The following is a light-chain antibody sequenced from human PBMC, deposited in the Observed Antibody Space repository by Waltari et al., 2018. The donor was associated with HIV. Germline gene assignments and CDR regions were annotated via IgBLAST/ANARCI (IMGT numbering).Light chain of an antibody. J-gene: IGKJ4*01. CDR3: MHGTHWPPRLT. CDR2: EVS. CDR1: RSLVYSDGNTY. V-gene: IGKV2-30*01. Sequence: DIVMTQSPVSLPVTLGQPASISCRSSRSLVYSDGNTYLNWFQQRPGHSPRRLIYEVSNRDSGVPDRFSGSGSGTNFTLKISRVETEDIGVYYCMHGTHWPPRLTFGGGTKVEIK.